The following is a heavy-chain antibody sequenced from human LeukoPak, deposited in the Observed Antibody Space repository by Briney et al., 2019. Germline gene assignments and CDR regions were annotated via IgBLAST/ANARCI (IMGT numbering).Heavy chain of an antibody. J-gene: IGHJ4*02. CDR3: ARSRSGSYLLGY. CDR2: ILYDGSNK. Sequence: PGGSLRLSCAASGFTFSSYAIHWVRQAPGKGLEWVAVILYDGSNKYYADSVQGRFTISRDNSKNTVYLQMNSLRAEDTAVYYCARSRSGSYLLGYWGQGTLVTVSS. CDR1: GFTFSSYA. V-gene: IGHV3-30*04. D-gene: IGHD1-26*01.